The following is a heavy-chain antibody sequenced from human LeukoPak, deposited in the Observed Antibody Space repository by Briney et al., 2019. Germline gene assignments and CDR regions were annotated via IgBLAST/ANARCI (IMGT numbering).Heavy chain of an antibody. V-gene: IGHV3-23*01. CDR3: AKVGEDYVWGSYLDY. CDR2: ISGSGGST. CDR1: GFTFSSYA. J-gene: IGHJ4*02. Sequence: GGSLRLSCAASGFTFSSYAMSWVRQAPGKGLEWVSAISGSGGSTYYADSVKGRFTIFRDNSKNTLYLQMNSLRAEDTAVYYCAKVGEDYVWGSYLDYWGQGTLVTVSS. D-gene: IGHD3-16*02.